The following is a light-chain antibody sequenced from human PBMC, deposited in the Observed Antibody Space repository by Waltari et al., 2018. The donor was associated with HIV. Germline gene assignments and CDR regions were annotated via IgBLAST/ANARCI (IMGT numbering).Light chain of an antibody. CDR3: QSYDTSLSGSNV. J-gene: IGLJ2*01. CDR2: GNN. V-gene: IGLV1-40*01. CDR1: SYNIGAGYD. Sequence: QSVLTQPPSVSGAPGQRVTISCTGSSYNIGAGYDVHWYQQLPGSAPKLHIYGNNIRPSGVPDRFFGSKSGTSASLAITGLQADDEADYYCQSYDTSLSGSNVFGGGTKLTVL.